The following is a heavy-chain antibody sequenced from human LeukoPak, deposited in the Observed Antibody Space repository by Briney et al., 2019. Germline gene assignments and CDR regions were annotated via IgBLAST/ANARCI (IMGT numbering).Heavy chain of an antibody. CDR2: IYYTENT. CDR3: ARLIAAAGTLPDY. V-gene: IGHV4-59*01. Sequence: SETLSLTCTVSGSSISSYYWSWIRQPPGKGLEWIGYIYYTENTNYNPSLKSRVTISVGTSKNQFSLKLNSVTAADTAVYYCARLIAAAGTLPDYWGQGALVTVSS. CDR1: GSSISSYY. D-gene: IGHD6-25*01. J-gene: IGHJ4*02.